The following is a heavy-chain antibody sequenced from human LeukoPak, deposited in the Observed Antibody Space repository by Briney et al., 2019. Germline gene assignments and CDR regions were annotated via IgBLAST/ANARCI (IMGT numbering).Heavy chain of an antibody. CDR1: GGSFSGYY. CDR2: INHSGST. CDR3: ARGRRGYSYGASWSAPRIPVWFDY. J-gene: IGHJ4*02. D-gene: IGHD5-18*01. Sequence: PSETLSLTCAVYGGSFSGYYWSWLPQPPGKGREGIGEINHSGSTNYNPSLKSRVTISVDTSKNQFSLKLSSVTAADTAVYYCARGRRGYSYGASWSAPRIPVWFDYWGQGTLVTVSS. V-gene: IGHV4-34*01.